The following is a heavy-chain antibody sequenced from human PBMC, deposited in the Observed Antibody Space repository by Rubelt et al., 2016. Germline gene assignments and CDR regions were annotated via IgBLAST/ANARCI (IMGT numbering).Heavy chain of an antibody. CDR3: ARANLVTVDRGGPRWFDP. V-gene: IGHV3-33*01. CDR2: IWYDGSNK. D-gene: IGHD4-11*01. J-gene: IGHJ5*02. Sequence: HWVRQAPGKGLEWVAVIWYDGSNKYYADSVKGRFTISRDNSKNTLYLQMNSLRAEDTAVYYCARANLVTVDRGGPRWFDPWGQGTLVSVSS.